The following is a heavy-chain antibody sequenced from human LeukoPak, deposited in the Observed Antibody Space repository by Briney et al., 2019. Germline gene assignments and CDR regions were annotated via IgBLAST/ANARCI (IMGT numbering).Heavy chain of an antibody. CDR3: GRNIVWGGNYFDY. CDR2: IGNKANRYTI. D-gene: IGHD3-10*01. CDR1: GFTFSDHY. V-gene: IGHV3-72*01. Sequence: PGGSLRLSCAASGFTFSDHYMDWVRQAPGKGLEWVGRIGNKANRYTIQYAASVQGRFTISRLDSRNSLYLQMNILKTEDTALYYCGRNIVWGGNYFDYGGPGTLVTVSS. J-gene: IGHJ4*02.